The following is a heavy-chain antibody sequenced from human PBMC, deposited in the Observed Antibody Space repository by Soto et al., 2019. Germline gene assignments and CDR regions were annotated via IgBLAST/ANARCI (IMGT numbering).Heavy chain of an antibody. D-gene: IGHD2-15*01. V-gene: IGHV1-2*04. Sequence: QVQLVQSGAEVKKPGASVKVSCKASGYTFTGYYMHWVQQAPGQGLEWMGWINPNSGGTNYAQKFQGWVTMTRDTSISTAYMELSRLRSDDTAVYYCARDQDREDDTRNAFDIWGQGTMVTVSS. CDR2: INPNSGGT. CDR3: ARDQDREDDTRNAFDI. J-gene: IGHJ3*02. CDR1: GYTFTGYY.